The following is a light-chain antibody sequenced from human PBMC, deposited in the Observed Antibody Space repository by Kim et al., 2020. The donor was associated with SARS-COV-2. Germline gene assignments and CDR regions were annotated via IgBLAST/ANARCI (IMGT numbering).Light chain of an antibody. CDR1: QSVSSSY. CDR3: QQYGSSQT. V-gene: IGKV3-20*01. CDR2: GAS. Sequence: LSPGQPATLACRASQSVSSSYLAWYQQKPGQAPRLLIYGASSRATGIPDRCSGSGSGTDFTLTISRLEPEDFAVYYCQQYGSSQTFGQGTKVDIK. J-gene: IGKJ1*01.